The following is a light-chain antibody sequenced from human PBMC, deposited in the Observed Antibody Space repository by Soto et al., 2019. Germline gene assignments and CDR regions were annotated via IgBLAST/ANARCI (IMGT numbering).Light chain of an antibody. CDR2: DVS. CDR3: QQFNSYPVT. V-gene: IGKV1-13*02. Sequence: AIQVTQSPSSLSASVGDRVTITCLASQDIRGALAWYQQKPGQPPKLLIYDVSTLENGVPSRFSGDSSGTQFTLPISGLQPEDFGTYYCQQFNSYPVTFGHGTRLDIK. CDR1: QDIRGA. J-gene: IGKJ5*01.